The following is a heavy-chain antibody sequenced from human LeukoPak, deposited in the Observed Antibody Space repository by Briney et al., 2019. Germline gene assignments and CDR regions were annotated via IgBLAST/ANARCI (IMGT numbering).Heavy chain of an antibody. CDR1: GGSFSGYY. J-gene: IGHJ4*02. D-gene: IGHD5-24*01. CDR3: ARLRYKIWNYSDY. Sequence: SETLSLTCAVYGGSFSGYYWSWIRQPPGKGLEWIGEINHSGSTNYNPSLKSRVTISVDTSKNQFSLKLSSVTAADTAVYYCARLRYKIWNYSDYWGQGTLVTVSS. V-gene: IGHV4-34*01. CDR2: INHSGST.